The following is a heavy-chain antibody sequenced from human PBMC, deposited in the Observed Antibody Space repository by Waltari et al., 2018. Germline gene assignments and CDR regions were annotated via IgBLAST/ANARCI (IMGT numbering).Heavy chain of an antibody. CDR3: ARVKCELLGFDY. J-gene: IGHJ4*02. V-gene: IGHV4-59*12. CDR2: SYSSSIT. D-gene: IGHD1-26*01. Sequence: QGQLQESGPGLVKPSKTRTLTWKVSDGPSRSDYWNGIRQTPGNGLEWIWYSYSSSITDYYPSLSSRVTISVDPSKNQFSLKLSSVYSADTAVYSCARVKCELLGFDYWGQGTLVTVSS. CDR1: DGPSRSDY.